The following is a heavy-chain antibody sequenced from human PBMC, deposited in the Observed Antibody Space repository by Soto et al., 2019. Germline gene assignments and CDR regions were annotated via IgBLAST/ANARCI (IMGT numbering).Heavy chain of an antibody. CDR1: GGTFSSYT. J-gene: IGHJ4*02. CDR2: IIPIVGIA. CDR3: ATAARYFDWYAYYFDY. D-gene: IGHD3-9*01. V-gene: IGHV1-69*02. Sequence: GASVKVSCKASGGTFSSYTISWVRQAPGQGLEWMGRIIPIVGIANYAQKFQGRVTITEDKSTNTAYMELSSLRSEDTAVYYCATAARYFDWYAYYFDYWGQGTLVTVSS.